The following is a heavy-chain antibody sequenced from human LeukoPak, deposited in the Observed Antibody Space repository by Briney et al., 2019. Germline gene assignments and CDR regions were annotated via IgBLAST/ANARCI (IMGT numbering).Heavy chain of an antibody. D-gene: IGHD3-10*01. J-gene: IGHJ4*02. CDR1: GGSFSGNY. Sequence: SETLSLTCAVYGGSFSGNYWSWIRQPPGKGLEWVGEINPSGSTNYSPSLRSRVTILIDTPKNQFSLKLSSVTAADTAVYYCAGGYGSGSYYTYWGQGTLVTVSS. V-gene: IGHV4-34*01. CDR3: AGGYGSGSYYTY. CDR2: INPSGST.